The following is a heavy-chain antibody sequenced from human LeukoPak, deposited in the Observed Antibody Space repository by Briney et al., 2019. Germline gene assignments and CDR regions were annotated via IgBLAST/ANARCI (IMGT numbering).Heavy chain of an antibody. CDR2: IYYSGST. D-gene: IGHD4-23*01. CDR1: GGSISSHY. J-gene: IGHJ4*02. CDR3: ARKWGDYGGQFDY. Sequence: SGTLSLTCTVSGGSISSHYWSWIRQPPGKGLEWIGYIYYSGSTNYNPSLKSRGTISVDTSKNQFSLKLSSVTAADTAVYYCARKWGDYGGQFDYWGQGTLVTVSS. V-gene: IGHV4-59*11.